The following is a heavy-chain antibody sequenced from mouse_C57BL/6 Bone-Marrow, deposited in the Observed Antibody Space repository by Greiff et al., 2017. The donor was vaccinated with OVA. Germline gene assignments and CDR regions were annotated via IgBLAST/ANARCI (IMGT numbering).Heavy chain of an antibody. V-gene: IGHV5-6*01. CDR3: ARQDYGSSRRGFDY. CDR2: FSSGGSYT. CDR1: GFNFSSYG. Sequence: EVQLVESGGDLVKPGGSLKLSCAASGFNFSSYGMSWVRQTPDKRLEWVATFSSGGSYTYYPDSVKGRFNISRDNAKNTLYLQMSSLKSEDTAMYYGARQDYGSSRRGFDYWGQGTTLTVSS. D-gene: IGHD1-1*01. J-gene: IGHJ2*01.